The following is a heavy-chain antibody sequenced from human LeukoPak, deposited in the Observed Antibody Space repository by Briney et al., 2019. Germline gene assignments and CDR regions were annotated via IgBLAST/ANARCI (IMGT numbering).Heavy chain of an antibody. J-gene: IGHJ4*02. Sequence: SETLSLTCTVSGGSISSSSYYWGWIRQPPGKGLEWIGSSYYSGSTYYNPSLKSRVTISVDTSKNQFSLKLSSVTAADTAVYYCARGGSSWYLEIDYWGQGTLVTVSS. CDR3: ARGGSSWYLEIDY. CDR1: GGSISSSSYY. D-gene: IGHD6-13*01. CDR2: SYYSGST. V-gene: IGHV4-39*07.